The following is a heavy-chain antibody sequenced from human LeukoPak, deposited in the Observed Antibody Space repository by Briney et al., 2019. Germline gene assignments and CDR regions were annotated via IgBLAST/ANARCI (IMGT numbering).Heavy chain of an antibody. V-gene: IGHV1-69*05. J-gene: IGHJ5*02. D-gene: IGHD3-22*01. Sequence: SVKVSCKASGGTFSSYAISWVRQAPGQGLEWMGRIIPIFGTANYAQKFQGRVTITTDESTSTAYMELSSLRSEDTAVYYCARGGYSYGATYYYGSSGLNWFDPWGQGTLVTVSS. CDR3: ARGGYSYGATYYYGSSGLNWFDP. CDR1: GGTFSSYA. CDR2: IIPIFGTA.